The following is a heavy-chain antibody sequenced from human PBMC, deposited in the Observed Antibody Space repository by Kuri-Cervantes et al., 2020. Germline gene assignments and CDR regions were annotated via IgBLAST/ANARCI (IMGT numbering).Heavy chain of an antibody. CDR3: ARSGTVVDP. V-gene: IGHV1-3*01. D-gene: IGHD2-21*01. J-gene: IGHJ5*02. CDR2: INAGNGNT. CDR1: GYTFTSYA. Sequence: ASVKVSCKASGYTFTSYAMHWVRQAPGQRLEWMGWINAGNGNTKYSQKFQGRVTLTRDTSASTAYMELSGLRSEDTAVYYCARSGTVVDPWGQGTLVTVSS.